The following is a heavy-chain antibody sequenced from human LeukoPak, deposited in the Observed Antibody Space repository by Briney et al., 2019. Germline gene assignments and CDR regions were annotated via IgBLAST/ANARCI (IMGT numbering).Heavy chain of an antibody. CDR3: ARGGGESSGWYNSAMEEYPSTIDY. V-gene: IGHV4-34*01. D-gene: IGHD6-19*01. CDR2: INHSGST. J-gene: IGHJ4*02. CDR1: GGSFSGYY. Sequence: SETLSLTCAVYGGSFSGYYWSWIRQPPGKGLEWIGEINHSGSTNYNPSLKSRVTISVDTSKNQFSLKLSSVTAADTAVYYCARGGGESSGWYNSAMEEYPSTIDYWGQGTLVTVSS.